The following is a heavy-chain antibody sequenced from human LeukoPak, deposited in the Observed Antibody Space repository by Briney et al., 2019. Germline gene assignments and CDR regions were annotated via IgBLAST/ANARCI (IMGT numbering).Heavy chain of an antibody. V-gene: IGHV3-23*01. CDR3: AKDHGWLAHD. D-gene: IGHD6-19*01. CDR2: INAGGGST. Sequence: GGSLRLSCAASGFTFSSYAMSWVRQAPGKGLEWVSAINAGGGSTYYADSVKGRFTISRDNSKNTLYLQINSLRVEDTAVYYCAKDHGWLAHDWGRGTLVTVSS. J-gene: IGHJ4*02. CDR1: GFTFSSYA.